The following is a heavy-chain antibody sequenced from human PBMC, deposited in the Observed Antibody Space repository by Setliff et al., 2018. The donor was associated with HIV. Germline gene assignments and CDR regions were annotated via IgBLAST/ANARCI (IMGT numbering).Heavy chain of an antibody. CDR2: IRYDGSNK. D-gene: IGHD3-22*01. CDR1: GFTFSSYG. Sequence: HPGGSLRLSCAASGFTFSSYGMHWVRQAPGKGLEWVAFIRYDGSNKYYADSVKGRFTISRDNSKNTLYLQMNSLRAEDTAMYYCAKIQNPQGYYYDSSGYYPHPGSPDYWGQGTLVTVSS. CDR3: AKIQNPQGYYYDSSGYYPHPGSPDY. J-gene: IGHJ4*02. V-gene: IGHV3-30*02.